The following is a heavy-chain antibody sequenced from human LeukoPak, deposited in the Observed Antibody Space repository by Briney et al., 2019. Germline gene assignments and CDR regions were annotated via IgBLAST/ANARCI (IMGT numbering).Heavy chain of an antibody. V-gene: IGHV1-2*02. CDR1: GYTFTGYY. Sequence: ASVKVSCKASGYTFTGYYMHWVRQAPGQGLEWMGWINPNSGGTNYAQKFQGRVTMTRDTSISTAYMELSRLRSDDTAVYYCARDASTVTTMTAFDIWGQGTMVTVSS. D-gene: IGHD4-17*01. J-gene: IGHJ3*02. CDR3: ARDASTVTTMTAFDI. CDR2: INPNSGGT.